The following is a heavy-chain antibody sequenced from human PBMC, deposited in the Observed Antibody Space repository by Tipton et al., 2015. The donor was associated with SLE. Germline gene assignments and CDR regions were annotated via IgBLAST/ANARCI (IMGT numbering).Heavy chain of an antibody. D-gene: IGHD3-9*01. V-gene: IGHV3-21*06. CDR2: ISSSGNYI. J-gene: IGHJ6*02. Sequence: SLRLSCAASEFTFSDYSLNWVRQAPGKGLEWVSFISSSGNYIVYADSVKGRFTISRDNAKNSVYLQMNSLRAEDTAVYYCARVLTPYYGMDVWGQGTTVTVSS. CDR1: EFTFSDYS. CDR3: ARVLTPYYGMDV.